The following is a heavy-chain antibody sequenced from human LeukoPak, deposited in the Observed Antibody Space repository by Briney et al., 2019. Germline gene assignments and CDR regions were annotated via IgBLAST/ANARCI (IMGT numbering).Heavy chain of an antibody. CDR2: ISAYNGNT. CDR3: ARDQDYGDYGAYDY. Sequence: ASVKVSCKASGGTFSSYAISWVRQAPGQGLEWMGWISAYNGNTNYAQKLQGRVIMTTDTSTSTVYMELRSLRSDDTAVYYCARDQDYGDYGAYDYWGQGTLVTVSS. V-gene: IGHV1-18*01. J-gene: IGHJ4*02. CDR1: GGTFSSYA. D-gene: IGHD4-17*01.